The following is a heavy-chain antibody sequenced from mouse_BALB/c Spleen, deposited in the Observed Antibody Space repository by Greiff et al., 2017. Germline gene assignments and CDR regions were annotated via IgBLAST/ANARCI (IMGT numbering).Heavy chain of an antibody. J-gene: IGHJ3*01. CDR3: NAWSDDYVSWFAY. Sequence: EVQLQESGAELVRPGASVKLSCTASGFNIKDYYMHWVKQRPEQGLEWIGWIDPENGDTEYAPKFQGKATMTADTSSNTAYLQLSSLSSEDTAVYIWNAWSDDYVSWFAYWGQGTLVTVSA. CDR2: IDPENGDT. D-gene: IGHD2-13*01. CDR1: GFNIKDYY. V-gene: IGHV14-4*02.